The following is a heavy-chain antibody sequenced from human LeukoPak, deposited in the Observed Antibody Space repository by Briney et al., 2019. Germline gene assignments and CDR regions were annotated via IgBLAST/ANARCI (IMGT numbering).Heavy chain of an antibody. CDR2: IDSSNSYI. CDR3: ARAIAAPGTAYYFDY. D-gene: IGHD6-13*01. V-gene: IGHV3-21*01. J-gene: IGHJ4*02. CDR1: GFTFSSYS. Sequence: PGGSLRLSCAASGFTFSSYSINWVRQAPGKGLEWVSSIDSSNSYIYYADSVEGRFTISRDNAKNSLYLQMNSLRAEDTAVYYCARAIAAPGTAYYFDYRGQGTLVTVSS.